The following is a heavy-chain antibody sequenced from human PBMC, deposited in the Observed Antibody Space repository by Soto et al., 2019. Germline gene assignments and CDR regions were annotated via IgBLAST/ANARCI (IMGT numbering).Heavy chain of an antibody. V-gene: IGHV1-18*01. CDR3: ARASGGYSYESAFDC. Sequence: QVQLVQSGAEVKKPGASVKVSCKASGYTFTNSGISWVRQAPGQGLEWMGWISVYNGNTNYAQKLQGRVTMTTDTSTSTAYMELRSLRSDDTAVYYCARASGGYSYESAFDCWGQGTLVTVSS. D-gene: IGHD5-18*01. CDR1: GYTFTNSG. CDR2: ISVYNGNT. J-gene: IGHJ4*02.